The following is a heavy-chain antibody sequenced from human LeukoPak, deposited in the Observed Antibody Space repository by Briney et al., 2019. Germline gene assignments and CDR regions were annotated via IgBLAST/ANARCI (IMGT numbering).Heavy chain of an antibody. CDR3: ARNMRWRMGAATTDYSYYGMDV. J-gene: IGHJ6*04. V-gene: IGHV1-2*02. CDR1: GYSFTGLY. CDR2: INPNSGGT. D-gene: IGHD3-16*01. Sequence: ASLKASCKASGYSFTGLYVHWVRQAPGQGLEVIGWINPNSGGTNYAQNFQGRVTMTRDTSISTAYLEVRRLKSDDTAVYFCARNMRWRMGAATTDYSYYGMDVWGERATVTVSS.